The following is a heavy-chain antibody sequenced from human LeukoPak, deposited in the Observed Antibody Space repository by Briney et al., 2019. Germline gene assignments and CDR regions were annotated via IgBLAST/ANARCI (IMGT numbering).Heavy chain of an antibody. Sequence: GESLRLSCAASGFTFSNARMSWVRQVPGKGLEWVGRIKSKTDGGTTDYAAPVKGRFTISRDDSKNTLYLQMNSLKTEDTAVYYCTTDSSTAMVTGYWGQGTLVTVSS. J-gene: IGHJ4*02. D-gene: IGHD5-18*01. V-gene: IGHV3-15*01. CDR3: TTDSSTAMVTGY. CDR2: IKSKTDGGTT. CDR1: GFTFSNAR.